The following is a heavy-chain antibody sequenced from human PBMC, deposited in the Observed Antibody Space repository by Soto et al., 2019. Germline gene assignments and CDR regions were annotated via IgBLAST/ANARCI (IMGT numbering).Heavy chain of an antibody. V-gene: IGHV3-30*18. CDR2: ISYDGSNK. D-gene: IGHD3-22*01. CDR3: AKDRDYYDSSGYHNGYFDY. Sequence: QVQLVESGGGVVQPGRSLRLSCAASGFTFSSYGMHWVRQAPGKGLEWVAVISYDGSNKYYADSVKDRFTISRDNSKNTLYLQMNSLRAEDTAVYYCAKDRDYYDSSGYHNGYFDYWGQGTLVTVSS. J-gene: IGHJ4*02. CDR1: GFTFSSYG.